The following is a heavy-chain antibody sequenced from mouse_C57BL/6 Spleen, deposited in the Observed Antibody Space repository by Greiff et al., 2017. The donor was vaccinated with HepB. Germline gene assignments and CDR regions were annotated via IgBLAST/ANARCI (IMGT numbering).Heavy chain of an antibody. CDR3: ARQSGDYYGRERYFYY. V-gene: IGHV1-59*01. J-gene: IGHJ2*01. D-gene: IGHD1-2*01. CDR1: GYTFTSYW. Sequence: QVQLQQPGAELVRPGTSVKLSCKASGYTFTSYWMHWVKQRPGQGLEWIGVIDPSDSYTNYNQKFKGKATLTVDTSSSTAYMQLSSLTSEDSAVYYCARQSGDYYGRERYFYYWGQGTTLTVSS. CDR2: IDPSDSYT.